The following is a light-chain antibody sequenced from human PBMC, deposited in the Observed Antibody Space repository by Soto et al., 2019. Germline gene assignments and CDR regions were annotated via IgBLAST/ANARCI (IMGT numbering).Light chain of an antibody. Sequence: EIVLTPSPGTLSLSPEERATLSYRASQSLSNNIYVAWYQQKPGQAPRLLSDGASSRATGIPDRFSGSGAGTDFTLTISRLEPEDFAVYSCQQYGGAPYTFGQGTNVEIK. V-gene: IGKV3-20*01. CDR3: QQYGGAPYT. J-gene: IGKJ2*01. CDR2: GAS. CDR1: QSLSNNIY.